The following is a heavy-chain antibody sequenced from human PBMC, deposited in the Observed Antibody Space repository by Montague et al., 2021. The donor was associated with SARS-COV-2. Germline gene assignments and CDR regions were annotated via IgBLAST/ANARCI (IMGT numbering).Heavy chain of an antibody. V-gene: IGHV3-15*04. Sequence: SLRLSCAASGFTVTDTYMTWVRQAPGKGLEWVGRIESKIVGGTIDYAAPVKDRFTISRDDSRNTLYLQMDSLKTADTAVYYCTTYASGSPAYWGQGTLVTVSS. CDR2: IESKIVGGTI. J-gene: IGHJ4*02. D-gene: IGHD1-26*01. CDR3: TTYASGSPAY. CDR1: GFTVTDTY.